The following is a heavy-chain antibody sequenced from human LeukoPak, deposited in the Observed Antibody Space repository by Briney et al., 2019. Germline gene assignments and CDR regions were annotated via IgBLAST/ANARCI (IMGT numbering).Heavy chain of an antibody. CDR2: IYPGDSDT. CDR3: ARQNDFRLDY. Sequence: GESLEISCKGSGHTFSSYWIGWVRQMPGKGLEWMGIIYPGDSDTRYSPSLQGQVTISVDTSIGTAYLQWSSLKASDTAIYYCARQNDFRLDYWGQGTLVTVSS. J-gene: IGHJ4*02. V-gene: IGHV5-51*01. CDR1: GHTFSSYW. D-gene: IGHD3-3*01.